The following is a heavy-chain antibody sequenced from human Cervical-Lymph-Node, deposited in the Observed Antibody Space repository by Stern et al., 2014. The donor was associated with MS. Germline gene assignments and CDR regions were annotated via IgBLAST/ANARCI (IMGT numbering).Heavy chain of an antibody. CDR1: GGSISSSNW. Sequence: QVQLQESGPGLVKPSGTLSLTCAVSGGSISSSNWWSWVRQPPGKGLEWIGEIYHSGSTNYNPSLKSRVTISVDKSKNQFSLKLSSVTAADTAVYYCARDPSDYYDSSGWGGWFDPWGQGTLVTVSS. CDR3: ARDPSDYYDSSGWGGWFDP. CDR2: IYHSGST. J-gene: IGHJ5*02. D-gene: IGHD3-22*01. V-gene: IGHV4-4*02.